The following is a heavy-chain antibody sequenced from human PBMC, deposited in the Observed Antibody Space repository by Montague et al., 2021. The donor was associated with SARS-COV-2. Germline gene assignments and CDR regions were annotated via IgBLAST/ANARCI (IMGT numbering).Heavy chain of an antibody. Sequence: SLRLSCAASGFTFSSYSMNWVRQAPGKGLEWVSSISNSSSYIYYADSVKGRFTISRDNAENSLYLQMNSLRAEDTAVYYCARQNSFLYWFDPWGQGTLVTVSS. J-gene: IGHJ5*02. D-gene: IGHD1/OR15-1a*01. CDR2: ISNSSSYI. V-gene: IGHV3-21*01. CDR1: GFTFSSYS. CDR3: ARQNSFLYWFDP.